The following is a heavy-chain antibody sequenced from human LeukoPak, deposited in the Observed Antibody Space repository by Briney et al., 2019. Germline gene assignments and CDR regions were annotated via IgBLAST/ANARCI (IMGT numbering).Heavy chain of an antibody. CDR2: VYPGDSDT. J-gene: IGHJ2*01. V-gene: IGHV5-51*01. CDR3: ARLWGTRNYWYFDL. Sequence: GESLKISCEASGYTLTNYWIVWVRQMPGKGLEWMGVVYPGDSDTRYSPSFQGQVTISADKSISTAYRQWSSLKASDTAMYYCARLWGTRNYWYFDLWGRGSLLTVSS. CDR1: GYTLTNYW. D-gene: IGHD1-7*01.